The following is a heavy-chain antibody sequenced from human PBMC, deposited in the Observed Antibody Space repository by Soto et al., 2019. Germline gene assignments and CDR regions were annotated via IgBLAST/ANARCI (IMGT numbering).Heavy chain of an antibody. J-gene: IGHJ6*02. V-gene: IGHV5-10-1*01. CDR3: AMPGCTSRSCYTGLSDCYHGMDV. CDR2: IDPSDSYT. Sequence: ESLKISCTGSGYNFSNYWISWVRQMPGKGLEWMGGIDPSDSYTNYGPSFQGHVTISSDKSISTAYLQWSSLKASDTAMYYCAMPGCTSRSCYTGLSDCYHGMDVGGQGTTVTVSS. CDR1: GYNFSNYW. D-gene: IGHD2-2*02.